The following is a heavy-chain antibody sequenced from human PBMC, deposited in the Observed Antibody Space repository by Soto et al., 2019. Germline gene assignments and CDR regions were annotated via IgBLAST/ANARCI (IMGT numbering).Heavy chain of an antibody. V-gene: IGHV1-69*13. CDR2: IIPIFGTA. Sequence: SAVKVSCKASGGTFSSYAIIWVRPAPGQGLEWMGGIIPIFGTANYAQKFQGRVTITADESTSTAYMELSSLRSEDTAVYYCARKGTYYYDSSGPTGAYDIWGQGTMVTISS. CDR1: GGTFSSYA. J-gene: IGHJ3*02. D-gene: IGHD3-22*01. CDR3: ARKGTYYYDSSGPTGAYDI.